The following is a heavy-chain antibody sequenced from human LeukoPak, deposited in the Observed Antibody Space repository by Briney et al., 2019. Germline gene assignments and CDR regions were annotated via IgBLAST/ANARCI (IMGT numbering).Heavy chain of an antibody. CDR3: AKGLSTRPLYYFDY. Sequence: GGSLRLSCAASGFTFSYYWMHWVRQAPGKGLVWVSRIKSDGSSTSYAGFVKGRFTISRDNAKNTLYLQMNSLRVEDTAVYYCAKGLSTRPLYYFDYWGQGTLVTVSS. V-gene: IGHV3-74*01. D-gene: IGHD6-6*01. J-gene: IGHJ4*02. CDR1: GFTFSYYW. CDR2: IKSDGSST.